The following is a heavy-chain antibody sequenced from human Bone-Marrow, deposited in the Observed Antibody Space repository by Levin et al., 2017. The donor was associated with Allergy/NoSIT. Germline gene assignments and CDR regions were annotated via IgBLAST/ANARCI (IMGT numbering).Heavy chain of an antibody. CDR3: ARAIMVRGSFEIGTWFDP. D-gene: IGHD3-10*01. Sequence: KPSETLSLTCAVSGGSISSSNWWSWVRQPPGKGLEWIGEIYHSGSTNYNPSLKSRVTISVDKSKNQFSLKLSSVTAADTAVYYCARAIMVRGSFEIGTWFDPWGQGTLVTVSS. V-gene: IGHV4-4*02. J-gene: IGHJ5*02. CDR1: GGSISSSNW. CDR2: IYHSGST.